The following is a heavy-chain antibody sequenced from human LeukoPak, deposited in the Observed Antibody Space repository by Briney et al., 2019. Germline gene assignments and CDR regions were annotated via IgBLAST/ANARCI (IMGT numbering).Heavy chain of an antibody. CDR1: GGTFSSYA. V-gene: IGHV1-3*04. J-gene: IGHJ6*03. Sequence: ASVTVSCKASGGTFSSYAMHWVRQAPGQRPEWMGWINIGNGETKYSQKFQGRVTITRDTSASTAYMEMSSLRSEDTAVYYCARGLIDSSGYYYYMDVWGKGTTVTVSS. D-gene: IGHD3-22*01. CDR2: INIGNGET. CDR3: ARGLIDSSGYYYYMDV.